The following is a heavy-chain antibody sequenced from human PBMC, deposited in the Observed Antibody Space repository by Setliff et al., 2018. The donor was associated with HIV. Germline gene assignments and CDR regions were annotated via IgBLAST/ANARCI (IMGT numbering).Heavy chain of an antibody. CDR3: ARTRPYYVWGSYRVKGSTFDAFDI. D-gene: IGHD3-16*02. CDR2: ISAYNGNT. V-gene: IGHV1-18*01. J-gene: IGHJ3*02. CDR1: GYTFTSYG. Sequence: ASVKVSCKASGYTFTSYGISWVRQAPGQGLEWMGWISAYNGNTNYAQKLQGRVTMTTDTSTSTAYMELRSLRSDDTAVYYCARTRPYYVWGSYRVKGSTFDAFDIWGQGTMVTVSS.